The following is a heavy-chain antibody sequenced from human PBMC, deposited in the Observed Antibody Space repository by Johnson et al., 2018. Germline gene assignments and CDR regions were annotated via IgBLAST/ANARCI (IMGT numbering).Heavy chain of an antibody. CDR2: ISSTGSYI. D-gene: IGHD3-22*01. CDR1: GFPFPNYN. V-gene: IGHV3-21*01. J-gene: IGHJ3*01. Sequence: VQLVESGGGLVKPGGSLRLSCAASGFPFPNYNMNWVRQAPGKGLEWVSSISSTGSYIYYADSVKGRCSISRDTAKNALYLQMNSLRAEETAVYYCARVRITLMVVANAAFDVWGQGTMVTVSS. CDR3: ARVRITLMVVANAAFDV.